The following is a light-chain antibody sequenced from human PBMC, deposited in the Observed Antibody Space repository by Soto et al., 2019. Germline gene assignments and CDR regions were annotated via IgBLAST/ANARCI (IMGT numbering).Light chain of an antibody. V-gene: IGKV3-20*01. CDR1: QSVSSY. Sequence: EIVMTQSPATLSVSPGERATLSCRASQSVSSYLAWYQQKPGQAPRLLIYDASNRATGIPDRFSGSGSGTDFTLTISRLEPEDFAVYHCQQYGSLPYTFGQGTKVDIK. CDR2: DAS. CDR3: QQYGSLPYT. J-gene: IGKJ2*01.